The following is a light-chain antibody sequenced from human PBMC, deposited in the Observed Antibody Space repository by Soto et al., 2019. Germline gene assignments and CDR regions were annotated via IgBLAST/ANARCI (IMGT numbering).Light chain of an antibody. J-gene: IGKJ1*01. CDR3: QHHNPYWT. Sequence: DIQMTQSPSSLSASLGDRVTITCRASQSIGTWLAWYQQKPGTAPKLLIHKASILESGVSPRFSGSGSGTEYTLTIASLQPDDFATYFCQHHNPYWTFGQGTTVEIK. CDR2: KAS. CDR1: QSIGTW. V-gene: IGKV1-5*03.